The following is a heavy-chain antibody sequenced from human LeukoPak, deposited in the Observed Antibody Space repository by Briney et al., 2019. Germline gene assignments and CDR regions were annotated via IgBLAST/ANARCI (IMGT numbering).Heavy chain of an antibody. CDR2: IYYSGST. D-gene: IGHD3-10*01. CDR1: GGSISTYY. Sequence: SETLSLTCTVSGGSISTYYWGWIRQPPGKGLEWIGYIYYSGSTNYNPSLKSRVTISVDTSKNQFSLKLSSVTAADTAVYYCARDSITMVRGVQTFYYYYGMDVWGKGTTVTVSS. J-gene: IGHJ6*04. CDR3: ARDSITMVRGVQTFYYYYGMDV. V-gene: IGHV4-59*01.